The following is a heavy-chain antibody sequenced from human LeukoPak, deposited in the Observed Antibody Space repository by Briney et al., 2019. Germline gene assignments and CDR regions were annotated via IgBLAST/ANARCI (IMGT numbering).Heavy chain of an antibody. J-gene: IGHJ4*02. CDR3: ARDSYSNFDY. D-gene: IGHD2-15*01. CDR2: INPNSGGT. CDR1: GYTFTGYY. Sequence: ASVKVSCKASGYTFTGYYMNWVRQAPGQGLEWMGRINPNSGGTNYAQKFQGRVTMTRDTSIGKAYMELSRLRSDDTAVYYCARDSYSNFDYWGQGTLVTVSS. V-gene: IGHV1-2*06.